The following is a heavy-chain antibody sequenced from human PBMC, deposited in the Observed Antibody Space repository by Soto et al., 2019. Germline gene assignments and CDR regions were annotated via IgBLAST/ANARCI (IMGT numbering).Heavy chain of an antibody. CDR3: ARVLFYGSGYWFDP. CDR2: IYHSGST. J-gene: IGHJ5*02. CDR1: GYSISSGYY. D-gene: IGHD3-10*01. V-gene: IGHV4-38-2*01. Sequence: SETLSLTCAVSGYSISSGYYWGWIRQPPGKGLEWIGSIYHSGSTYYNPSLKSRVTISVDTSKNQFSLKLSSVTAADTAVYYCARVLFYGSGYWFDPWGQGTLVTVSS.